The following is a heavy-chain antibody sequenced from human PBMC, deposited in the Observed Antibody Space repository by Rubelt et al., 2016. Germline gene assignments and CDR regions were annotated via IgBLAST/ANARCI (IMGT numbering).Heavy chain of an antibody. CDR1: GYTFTSYG. CDR3: ASMYSSSWYRGWFDP. D-gene: IGHD6-13*01. V-gene: IGHV1-18*01. CDR2: ISAYNGNT. J-gene: IGHJ5*02. Sequence: QVQLVQSGAEVKKPGASVKVSCKASGYTFTSYGISWVRQAPGQGLEWMGWISAYNGNTNHAQKLQSRVTMTTDTSTGTAYMELRSLRSDDTAVYYCASMYSSSWYRGWFDPWGQGTLVTVSS.